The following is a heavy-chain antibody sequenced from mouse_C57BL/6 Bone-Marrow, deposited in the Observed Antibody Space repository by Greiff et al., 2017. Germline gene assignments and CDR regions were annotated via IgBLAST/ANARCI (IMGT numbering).Heavy chain of an antibody. V-gene: IGHV6-3*01. CDR2: IRLKSDNYAT. Sequence: DVMLVESGGGLVQPGGSMTLSCVASGFTFSNYWMNWVRQSPEKGLEWVAQIRLKSDNYATHYAESVKGRFTISRDDSKSSVYLQMNNLRAEDAGIYYCTVTTVVATNAYWGQGTLVTVSA. J-gene: IGHJ3*01. CDR1: GFTFSNYW. CDR3: TVTTVVATNAY. D-gene: IGHD1-1*01.